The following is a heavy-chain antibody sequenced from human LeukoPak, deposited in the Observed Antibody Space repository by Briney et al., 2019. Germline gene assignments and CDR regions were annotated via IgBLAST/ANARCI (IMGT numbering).Heavy chain of an antibody. D-gene: IGHD2-2*01. V-gene: IGHV1-18*01. CDR3: ARSQYLLLSWWNAFDI. J-gene: IGHJ3*02. CDR1: GYTFTNYG. CDR2: ISAYNGNT. Sequence: ASVKVSCKASGYTFTNYGISWVRQAPGQGLEWMGWISAYNGNTEYAQKFQSRVTMTTDTSTSTAYVELRNLRSDDTAMYYCARSQYLLLSWWNAFDIWGQGTTVTVSS.